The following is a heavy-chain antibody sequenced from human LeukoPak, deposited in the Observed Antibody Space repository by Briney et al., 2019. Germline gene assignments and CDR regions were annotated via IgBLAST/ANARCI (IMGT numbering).Heavy chain of an antibody. D-gene: IGHD3-3*02. V-gene: IGHV3-53*01. CDR1: GFTISNSG. CDR2: IYSGATT. Sequence: GGSLRLSCAASGFTISNSGMNWFRQAPGKGLEWVSIIYSGATTYYADSVKGRFTISRDTSKNTVSLQMNSLRAEDTAVYFCARVGDHFHWNLDLWGRGTLVSVSS. J-gene: IGHJ2*01. CDR3: ARVGDHFHWNLDL.